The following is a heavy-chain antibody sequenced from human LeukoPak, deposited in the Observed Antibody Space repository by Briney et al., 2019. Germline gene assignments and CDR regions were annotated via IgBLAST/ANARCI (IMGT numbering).Heavy chain of an antibody. CDR2: IRYDGSNK. Sequence: GGSLRLSCAASGFTFSSYGMHWVRQAPGKGLEWVAFIRYDGSNKYYADSVKGRFTISRDNSKNTLYLQMNSLRAEDTAVYYCAKSRSYDSSGYFIFDYWGQGTLVTVSS. J-gene: IGHJ4*02. D-gene: IGHD3-22*01. V-gene: IGHV3-30*02. CDR1: GFTFSSYG. CDR3: AKSRSYDSSGYFIFDY.